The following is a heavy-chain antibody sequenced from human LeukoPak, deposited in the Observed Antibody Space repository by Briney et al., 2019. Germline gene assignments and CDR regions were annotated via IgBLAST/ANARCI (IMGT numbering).Heavy chain of an antibody. CDR1: GFSFSTSW. CDR3: TRDDYSDYGYSSYYYMDV. V-gene: IGHV3-7*01. Sequence: GWSLRLSCAASGFSFSTSWMNWVRQAPGKGLEWVANIKQDGGEKYYVDSVKGRFTISRDNAKNSLFLQMNNLRAEDTAVYYCTRDDYSDYGYSSYYYMDVWGKATTVTVSS. CDR2: IKQDGGEK. J-gene: IGHJ6*03. D-gene: IGHD4-11*01.